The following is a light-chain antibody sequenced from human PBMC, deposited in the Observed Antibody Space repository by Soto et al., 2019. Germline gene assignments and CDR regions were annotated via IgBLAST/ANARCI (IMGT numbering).Light chain of an antibody. V-gene: IGKV3-11*01. Sequence: EGVLTQSPATLSLSPGERATLSCRASQRVSSYVAWYQQKPGQAPRLLIYDASNRATGIPARFSGSGSGTDFTLTISSLEPEDFAVYYCQQRGNLLTFGGGTKVDIK. CDR2: DAS. CDR1: QRVSSY. CDR3: QQRGNLLT. J-gene: IGKJ4*01.